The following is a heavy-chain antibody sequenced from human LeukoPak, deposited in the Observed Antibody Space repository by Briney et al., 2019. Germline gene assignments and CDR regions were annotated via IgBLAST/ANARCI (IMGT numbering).Heavy chain of an antibody. Sequence: GGSLRLSCAASGFTFSNYAMHWVRQAPGKGLVWVSRINSDGSSTRYADSVKGRFTISRDNAKNTLYLQMNSLRAEDTAVYYCAREVSSSGWYNWFDPWGQGTLVTVSS. D-gene: IGHD6-19*01. J-gene: IGHJ5*02. V-gene: IGHV3-74*01. CDR1: GFTFSNYA. CDR3: AREVSSSGWYNWFDP. CDR2: INSDGSST.